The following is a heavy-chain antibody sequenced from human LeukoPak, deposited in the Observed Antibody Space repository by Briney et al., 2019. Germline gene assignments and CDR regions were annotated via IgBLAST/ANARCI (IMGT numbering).Heavy chain of an antibody. CDR2: ISSSSSTI. CDR1: GFTFSSYS. J-gene: IGHJ3*02. Sequence: GGSLRLSCAASGFTFSSYSMNWVRQAPGKGLEWVSYISSSSSTIYYADSVKGRFTISRDNAKNSLYLQMNSLRAEDTAVYYCASPGAEQYSSSWYGGEVAAFDIWGQGTMVTVSS. CDR3: ASPGAEQYSSSWYGGEVAAFDI. V-gene: IGHV3-48*04. D-gene: IGHD6-13*01.